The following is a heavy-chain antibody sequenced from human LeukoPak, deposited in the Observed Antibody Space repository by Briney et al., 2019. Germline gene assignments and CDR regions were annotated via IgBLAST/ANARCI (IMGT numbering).Heavy chain of an antibody. V-gene: IGHV3-11*04. D-gene: IGHD3-22*01. Sequence: GGSLRLSCAASGFTFSDYYMSWIRQAPGKGLEGVSYISSSGSTIYYADSVKGRFTISRDNAKNSLYLQMNSLRAEDTAVYYCARAAWGYDSSGYYPHYYYYYMDVWGKGTTVTVSS. CDR3: ARAAWGYDSSGYYPHYYYYYMDV. CDR1: GFTFSDYY. CDR2: ISSSGSTI. J-gene: IGHJ6*03.